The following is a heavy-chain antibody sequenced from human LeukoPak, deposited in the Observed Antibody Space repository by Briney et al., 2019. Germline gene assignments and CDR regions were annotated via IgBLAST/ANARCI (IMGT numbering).Heavy chain of an antibody. J-gene: IGHJ6*03. CDR3: ARVGKRMAAAGDYYFYMDV. CDR2: TYYRSKWYN. Sequence: SQTLSLTCAISGDSVSSNSAAWNWIRQSPSRGLEWLGRTYYRSKWYNDYAVSVKSRITINPDTSKNHFSLQLNSVTPEDTAVYYCARVGKRMAAAGDYYFYMDVWGKGTTVTVSS. D-gene: IGHD6-13*01. V-gene: IGHV6-1*01. CDR1: GDSVSSNSAA.